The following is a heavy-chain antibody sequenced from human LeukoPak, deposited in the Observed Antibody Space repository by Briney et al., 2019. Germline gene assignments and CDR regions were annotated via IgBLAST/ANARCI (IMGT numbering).Heavy chain of an antibody. D-gene: IGHD7-27*01. CDR1: GFTFSSYR. Sequence: PGGSLRLSCAASGFTFSSYRMHWVRQAPATGLVWVSRINGGGSSTNYADSVKGRFTISRDNAKNTLYLQMNSLRGEDTAVYYCARGPSSNWGDFDYWGQGTLVIASS. V-gene: IGHV3-74*01. CDR2: INGGGSST. J-gene: IGHJ4*02. CDR3: ARGPSSNWGDFDY.